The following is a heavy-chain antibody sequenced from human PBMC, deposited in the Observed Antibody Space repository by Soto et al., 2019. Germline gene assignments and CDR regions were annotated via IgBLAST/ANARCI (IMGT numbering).Heavy chain of an antibody. Sequence: EVQLVESGGGLVQPGGSLRLSCAASGFTFSTYWMHWVRQAPGKGPVWVSRISSDGSVTDYAGSVKGRFTISRDNAKNTLYLQMNSLRAEDTAVYYCASAMTSVGGPTKGDYGGQGTLVTVSS. CDR1: GFTFSTYW. D-gene: IGHD1-26*01. CDR3: ASAMTSVGGPTKGDY. CDR2: ISSDGSVT. J-gene: IGHJ4*02. V-gene: IGHV3-74*01.